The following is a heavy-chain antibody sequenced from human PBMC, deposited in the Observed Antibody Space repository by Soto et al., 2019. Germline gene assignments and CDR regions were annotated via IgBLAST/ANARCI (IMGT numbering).Heavy chain of an antibody. CDR3: ARDSNRGRYYSYWSDP. D-gene: IGHD1-26*01. CDR1: GGSVSSGSYY. V-gene: IGHV4-61*01. Sequence: SETLSLTCTVSGGSVSSGSYYWSWIRQPPGKGLEWIGYIYYSGSTNYNPSLKSRVTISVDTSKNQFSLKLSSVTAADTAVYYCARDSNRGRYYSYWSDPWGQGPLVTVS. CDR2: IYYSGST. J-gene: IGHJ5*02.